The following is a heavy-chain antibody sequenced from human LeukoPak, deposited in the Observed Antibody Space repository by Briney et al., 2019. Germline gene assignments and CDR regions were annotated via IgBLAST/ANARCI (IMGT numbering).Heavy chain of an antibody. CDR2: INHSGST. V-gene: IGHV4-34*01. J-gene: IGHJ4*02. CDR3: ARKSGSYFDY. D-gene: IGHD1-26*01. CDR1: GGSFSGYY. Sequence: SETLSLTCAVYGGSFSGYYWSWIRQPPGKGLEWIGEINHSGSTNYNPSLKSRVTISVDTSKNQFSLKLSSVTAADTAVYYCARKSGSYFDYWGQGTLVTVSS.